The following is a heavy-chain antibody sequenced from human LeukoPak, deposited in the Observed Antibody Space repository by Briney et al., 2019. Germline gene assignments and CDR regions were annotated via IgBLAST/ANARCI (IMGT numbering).Heavy chain of an antibody. V-gene: IGHV4-59*08. CDR3: ARVYGSYGLQYGYSSSWYSTENYYYYYMDV. D-gene: IGHD6-13*01. Sequence: SETLSLTCTVSGGSISSNFWSWIRQPPGKGLEWIGYIYNIEYIYNSVSTSYNPSLKSRATILGDTSKNQFSLKLNSVTAADTAVYYCARVYGSYGLQYGYSSSWYSTENYYYYYMDVWGKGTTVTVSS. CDR1: GGSISSNF. J-gene: IGHJ6*03. CDR2: IYNIEYIYNSVST.